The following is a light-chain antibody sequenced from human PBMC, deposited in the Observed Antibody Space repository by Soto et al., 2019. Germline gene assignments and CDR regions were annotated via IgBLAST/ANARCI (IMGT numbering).Light chain of an antibody. CDR1: QDISNY. J-gene: IGKJ5*01. V-gene: IGKV1-33*01. Sequence: DIQMTQSPSSLSASVGDRVTITCQASQDISNYLNWYQQKPGKAPKLLIYDASNLETGIPSRFSRSGSGTDFTFTISSLQTEDIATNYCLQYDNLPITCGQGTRLEIK. CDR3: LQYDNLPIT. CDR2: DAS.